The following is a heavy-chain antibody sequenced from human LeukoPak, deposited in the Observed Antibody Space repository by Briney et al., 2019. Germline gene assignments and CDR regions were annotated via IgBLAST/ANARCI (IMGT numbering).Heavy chain of an antibody. Sequence: ASVKVSCKASGYPFRIWGFSWLRQAPGQGLEWVGWISGKSGDTRVAQRWQGRDSVTTGTDTSTGYMELKSLTSDDTAVYYCANGLGEWGVLDFWGQGTLITVSS. CDR3: ANGLGEWGVLDF. CDR2: ISGKSGDT. D-gene: IGHD3-16*01. V-gene: IGHV1-18*01. CDR1: GYPFRIWG. J-gene: IGHJ4*02.